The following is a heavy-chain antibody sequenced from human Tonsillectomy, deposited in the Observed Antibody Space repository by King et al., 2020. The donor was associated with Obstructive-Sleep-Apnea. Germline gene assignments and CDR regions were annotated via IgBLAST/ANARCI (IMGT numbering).Heavy chain of an antibody. V-gene: IGHV5-10-1*03. CDR1: GYSFTSYW. D-gene: IGHD3-22*01. J-gene: IGHJ4*02. CDR3: ARRSDYFANSVYYYVPSFDY. CDR2: IDPSDSYT. Sequence: VQLVESGAEVKKPGESLRISCKGSGYSFTSYWISWVRQMPGKGLEWMGRIDPSDSYTNYSPSFQGHVTISVDTSISTAYLQWSSLKASDTAMYYCARRSDYFANSVYYYVPSFDYWGQGTLVTVSS.